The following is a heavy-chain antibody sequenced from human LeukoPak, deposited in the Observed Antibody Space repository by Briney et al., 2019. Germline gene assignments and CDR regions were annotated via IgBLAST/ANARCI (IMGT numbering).Heavy chain of an antibody. V-gene: IGHV3-7*03. D-gene: IGHD1-7*01. CDR3: ARDRYNWNYGAQDV. Sequence: PGGSLRLSCAASGFTFRSYWMSWVRQAPGKGLEWVANINQGGSVKYYVDSVKGRFTISRDDAKNSLYLQMNSLRAEDTALYYCARDRYNWNYGAQDVWGKGTTVTVSS. J-gene: IGHJ6*04. CDR1: GFTFRSYW. CDR2: INQGGSVK.